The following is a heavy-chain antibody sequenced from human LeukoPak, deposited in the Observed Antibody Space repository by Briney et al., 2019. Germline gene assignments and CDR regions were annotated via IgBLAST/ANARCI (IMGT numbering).Heavy chain of an antibody. V-gene: IGHV4-61*02. D-gene: IGHD2-15*01. J-gene: IGHJ4*02. CDR2: IYTSGST. CDR1: GGSISSKSYY. CDR3: ARDSPPAYCSSGSCYFDS. Sequence: SETLSLTCTVSGGSISSKSYYWSWIRQPAGKGLEWIGRIYTSGSTDYNPSLKSRVTISRDTSKNEFSLILSSLAAADTAVYYCARDSPPAYCSSGSCYFDSWGQGTLVTVSS.